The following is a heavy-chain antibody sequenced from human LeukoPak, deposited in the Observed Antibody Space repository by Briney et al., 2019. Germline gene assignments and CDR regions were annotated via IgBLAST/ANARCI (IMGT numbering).Heavy chain of an antibody. J-gene: IGHJ4*02. CDR2: IESSTDGGTT. D-gene: IGHD3-3*01. Sequence: GGSLRLSCAASGPTFRNVFMNWVRQAPGKGLEWVGRIESSTDGGTTDYAAPVKGRFTMSRGDSKNTLYLQMNDVKTEDTGVYYCTTSPGITVFGVVTDYWGQGTLVIVSS. CDR1: GPTFRNVF. V-gene: IGHV3-15*04. CDR3: TTSPGITVFGVVTDY.